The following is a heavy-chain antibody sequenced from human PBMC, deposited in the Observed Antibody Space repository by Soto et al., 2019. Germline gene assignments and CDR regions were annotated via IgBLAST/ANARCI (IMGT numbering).Heavy chain of an antibody. V-gene: IGHV4-59*01. Sequence: PSETLSLTCTVSGGSISSYYWSWIRQPPGKGLEWIGYIYYSGSTNYNPSLKSRVTISVDTSKNQFSLKLSSVTAADTAVYYCARDSRHKSGINWFDPWGQGTLVTVSS. CDR2: IYYSGST. CDR1: GGSISSYY. J-gene: IGHJ5*02. D-gene: IGHD2-15*01. CDR3: ARDSRHKSGINWFDP.